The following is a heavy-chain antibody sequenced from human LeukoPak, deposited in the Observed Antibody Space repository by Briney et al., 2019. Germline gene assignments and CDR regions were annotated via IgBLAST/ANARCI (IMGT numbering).Heavy chain of an antibody. CDR3: ARDHLLRETIFGGVIISYYYYYMDV. D-gene: IGHD3-3*01. CDR2: INPSGGST. V-gene: IGHV1-46*01. J-gene: IGHJ6*03. CDR1: GYTFTSYF. Sequence: ASVKVSRKASGYTFTSYFMHWVRQAPGQGREGMGIINPSGGSTSSAQNFQGRVNNTREMSTSTVYMELSSLRSEDTAVYYCARDHLLRETIFGGVIISYYYYYMDVWGKGTTVTVSS.